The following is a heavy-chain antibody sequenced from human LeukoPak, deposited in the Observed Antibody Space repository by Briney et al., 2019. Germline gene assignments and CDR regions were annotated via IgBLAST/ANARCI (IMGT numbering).Heavy chain of an antibody. J-gene: IGHJ3*02. Sequence: PGGSLRLSCAASGFTVSRSFMNWVRQAPGKGLERLAILYRDGGTTYYADSVKGRFTISRDSSKNTLYLQMNSLRAEDTAVYYCAKIIAVAGTGEDNVFDIWGQGTMVTVSS. D-gene: IGHD6-13*01. V-gene: IGHV3-53*01. CDR3: AKIIAVAGTGEDNVFDI. CDR2: LYRDGGTT. CDR1: GFTVSRSF.